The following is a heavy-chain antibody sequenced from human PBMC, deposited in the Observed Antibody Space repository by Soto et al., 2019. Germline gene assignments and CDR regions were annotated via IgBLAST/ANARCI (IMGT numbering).Heavy chain of an antibody. CDR1: GYTFTGYY. D-gene: IGHD2-2*01. V-gene: IGHV1-2*04. CDR3: ARVVKDRGTDTSRYCSSTRWSYSGMAV. Sequence: ASVKVSCKASGYTFTGYYMHWVRQAPGQGLEWMGWINPNSGGTNYAQKFQGWVTMTRDTSISTAYMELSRLRSDDTAVYYCARVVKDRGTDTSRYCSSTRWSYSGMAVWGKEPTLPAS. CDR2: INPNSGGT. J-gene: IGHJ6*04.